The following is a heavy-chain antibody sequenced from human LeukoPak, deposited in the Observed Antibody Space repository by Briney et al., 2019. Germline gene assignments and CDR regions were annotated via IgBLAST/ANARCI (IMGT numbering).Heavy chain of an antibody. CDR3: AREGGKNFVVNGNDALEI. V-gene: IGHV1-69*01. D-gene: IGHD3-16*01. CDR1: GGTFSSYA. J-gene: IGHJ3*02. Sequence: SVKVSCKASGGTFSSYAISWVRQAPGQGLEWMGGIIPIFGTANYAQKFQGRVTITADESTSIAYMELSSLRSEDTAVYYCAREGGKNFVVNGNDALEIWAKGQWSPSLQ. CDR2: IIPIFGTA.